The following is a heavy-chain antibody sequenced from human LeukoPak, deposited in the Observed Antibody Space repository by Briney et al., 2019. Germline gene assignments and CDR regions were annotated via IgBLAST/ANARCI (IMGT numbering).Heavy chain of an antibody. CDR2: ISSSSKYI. V-gene: IGHV3-21*01. Sequence: GSLRLSCAASEFTFSSYNMNWVRQAPGKGLEWVSSISSSSKYIYYADSVKGRFTISRDNAKNSLYLQMNSLRVEDTAVYYCARDGHATVAVNFDYWGQGTLVTVSS. CDR3: ARDGHATVAVNFDY. J-gene: IGHJ4*02. CDR1: EFTFSSYN. D-gene: IGHD6-19*01.